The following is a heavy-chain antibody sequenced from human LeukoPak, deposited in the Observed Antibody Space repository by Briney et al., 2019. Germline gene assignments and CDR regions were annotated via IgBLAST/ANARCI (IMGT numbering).Heavy chain of an antibody. Sequence: SETLSLTCGVSGGSVSSTNWWTWIRQPPGKGLEWIGDVYLEGRTNFNPSLKSRVTMSVDLSENHVSLKLTSVTAADTAVYYCAREGGFYPPLDYSGQGTLVTASS. CDR1: GGSVSSTNW. V-gene: IGHV4-4*02. CDR2: VYLEGRT. CDR3: AREGGFYPPLDY. D-gene: IGHD6-25*01. J-gene: IGHJ4*02.